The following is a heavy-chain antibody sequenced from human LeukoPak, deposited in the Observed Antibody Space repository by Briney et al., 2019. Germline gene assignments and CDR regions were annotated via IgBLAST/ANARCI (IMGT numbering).Heavy chain of an antibody. CDR2: INPIGGTT. CDR1: GYTFTSYY. V-gene: IGHV1-46*01. CDR3: ARQQGLQNLNFDY. J-gene: IGHJ4*02. D-gene: IGHD4-11*01. Sequence: ASVKVSCKTSGYTFTSYYIHWVRQAPGQGLEWTGIINPIGGTTDYPQKFQGRVTMTRHTSTSTVYMELSSLSPEDTAVYYCARQQGLQNLNFDYWGQGALVTVSS.